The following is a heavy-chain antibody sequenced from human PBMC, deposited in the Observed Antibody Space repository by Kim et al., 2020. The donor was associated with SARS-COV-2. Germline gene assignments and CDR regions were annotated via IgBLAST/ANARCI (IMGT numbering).Heavy chain of an antibody. CDR3: ARGGSGSYYPVDYYYGMDV. J-gene: IGHJ6*02. CDR2: IYYSGST. D-gene: IGHD3-10*01. Sequence: SETLSLTCTVSGGSISSGGYYWSWIRQHPGKGLEWIGYIYYSGSTYYNPSLKSRVTISVDTSKNQFSLKLSSVTAADTAVYYCARGGSGSYYPVDYYYGMDVWGQGTTVTVSS. CDR1: GGSISSGGYY. V-gene: IGHV4-31*03.